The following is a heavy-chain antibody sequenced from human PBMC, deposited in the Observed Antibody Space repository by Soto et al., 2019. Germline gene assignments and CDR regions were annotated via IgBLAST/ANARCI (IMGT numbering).Heavy chain of an antibody. CDR1: GFSFHNHA. D-gene: IGHD2-2*02. Sequence: EVQLVESGGNLVQPGRSLSLSCAASGFSFHNHAMHWVRQAPGKGLEWVSGLDWNGGEIAYVDSVRGRFTISRDNARNALSLLMTSLRPEDTALYFGVRDIGYTMSSSCYFDYWGQGTLVAVSS. CDR3: VRDIGYTMSSSCYFDY. CDR2: LDWNGGEI. V-gene: IGHV3-9*01. J-gene: IGHJ4*02.